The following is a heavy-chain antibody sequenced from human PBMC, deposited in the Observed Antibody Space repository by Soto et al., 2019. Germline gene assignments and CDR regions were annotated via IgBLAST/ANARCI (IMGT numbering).Heavy chain of an antibody. V-gene: IGHV4-34*01. CDR3: ARLVEMATIFSPYFDY. D-gene: IGHD5-12*01. CDR1: GGSFSGYY. Sequence: SETLSLTCAVYGGSFSGYYWSWIRQPPGKGLEWIGEINHSGSTNYNPSLKSRVTISVDTSKNQFSLKLSSVTAADTAVYYCARLVEMATIFSPYFDYWGQGTLVTVSS. CDR2: INHSGST. J-gene: IGHJ4*02.